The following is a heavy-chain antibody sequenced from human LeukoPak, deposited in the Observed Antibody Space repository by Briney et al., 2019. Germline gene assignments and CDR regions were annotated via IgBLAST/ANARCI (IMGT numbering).Heavy chain of an antibody. CDR3: ARVSCGGDCFSATTAFDI. J-gene: IGHJ3*02. CDR2: IRYSGST. D-gene: IGHD2-21*02. Sequence: SGTLSLTCSVSGGSISSYYWSWIRQPPGKGLEWIGDIRYSGSTNYNPSLKSRVTISVDTSKNQFSLKLSSVTAADMAVHYCARVSCGGDCFSATTAFDIWGQGTVVTVSS. CDR1: GGSISSYY. V-gene: IGHV4-59*01.